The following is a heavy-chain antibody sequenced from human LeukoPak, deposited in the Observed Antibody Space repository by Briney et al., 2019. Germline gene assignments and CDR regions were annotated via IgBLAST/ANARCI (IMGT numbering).Heavy chain of an antibody. V-gene: IGHV4-39*07. CDR1: GGSISSSSYY. CDR2: IYYSGST. J-gene: IGHJ4*02. CDR3: ARGGGGYPGYFDY. D-gene: IGHD5-12*01. Sequence: SETLSLTCTVSGGSISSSSYYWGWIRQPPGKGLEWIGSIYYSGSTYYNPSLKSRVTISVDTSKNQFSLKLSSVTAADTAVYYCARGGGGYPGYFDYWGQGTLVTVSS.